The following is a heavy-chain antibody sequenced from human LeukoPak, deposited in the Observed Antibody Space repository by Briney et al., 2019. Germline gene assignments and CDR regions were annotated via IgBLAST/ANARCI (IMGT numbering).Heavy chain of an antibody. J-gene: IGHJ4*02. V-gene: IGHV3-23*01. CDR2: ISAGGENT. CDR1: GFSFTSYA. CDR3: ARDDGVYYDILTGFNY. Sequence: GGSLRLSCAASGFSFTSYAMSWIRQAPGKGLEWVSAISAGGENTYYADSVKGRFTISRDNSKNTLYLQMNSLRAEDTAVYYCARDDGVYYDILTGFNYWGQGTLVTVSS. D-gene: IGHD3-9*01.